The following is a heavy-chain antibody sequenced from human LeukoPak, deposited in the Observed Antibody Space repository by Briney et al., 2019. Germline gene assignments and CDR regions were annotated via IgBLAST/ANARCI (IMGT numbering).Heavy chain of an antibody. V-gene: IGHV1-69*04. CDR1: GGTFSSYA. CDR2: IIPILGIA. D-gene: IGHD5-24*01. J-gene: IGHJ6*02. CDR3: ARNGEMATRVGGMDV. Sequence: ASVKVSCKASGGTFSSYAISWVRQAPGQGLEWMGRIIPILGIANYAQKFQGRVSITADKSTSTAYMELSSLRSEDTAVYYCARNGEMATRVGGMDVWGQGTTVTVSS.